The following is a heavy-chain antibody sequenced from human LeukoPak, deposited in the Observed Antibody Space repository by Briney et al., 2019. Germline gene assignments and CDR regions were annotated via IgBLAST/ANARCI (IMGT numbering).Heavy chain of an antibody. V-gene: IGHV3-23*01. CDR1: GFTFSSYA. Sequence: HPGGSLRLSCAASGFTFSSYAMSWVRQAPGKGLEWVSAISGSGGSTYYADSVKGRFTISRDNSKNTLYLQMNSLRAEDTAVYYCAKDLGVRGGVSFDYWGQGTLVTVSS. CDR3: AKDLGVRGGVSFDY. J-gene: IGHJ4*02. CDR2: ISGSGGST. D-gene: IGHD3-10*01.